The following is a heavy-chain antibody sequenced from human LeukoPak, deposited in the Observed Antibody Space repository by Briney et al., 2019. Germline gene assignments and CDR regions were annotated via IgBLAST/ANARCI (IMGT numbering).Heavy chain of an antibody. Sequence: ASVKVSCKASGYTFTSYDINWVRQATGQGLEWMGWISAYNGNTNYAQKLQGRVTMTTDTSTSTAYMELRSLRSDDTAVYYCARPTVAGTDYFDYWGQGTLVTVSS. CDR1: GYTFTSYD. CDR2: ISAYNGNT. J-gene: IGHJ4*02. D-gene: IGHD6-19*01. CDR3: ARPTVAGTDYFDY. V-gene: IGHV1-18*01.